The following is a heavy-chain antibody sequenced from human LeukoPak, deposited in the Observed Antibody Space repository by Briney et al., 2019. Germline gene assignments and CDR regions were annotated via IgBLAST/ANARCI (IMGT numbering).Heavy chain of an antibody. CDR3: ARQDYYGSGSYYNWFDP. CDR1: GGSISSYY. CDR2: IYYSGST. Sequence: SETLSLTCTVSGGSISSYYWSWIRQPPGKGLEWIGNIYYSGSTDYNPSFKSRVTKSVDTSKNQFSLKLSSVTAADTAVYYCARQDYYGSGSYYNWFDPWGQGTLVTVSS. D-gene: IGHD3-10*01. J-gene: IGHJ5*02. V-gene: IGHV4-59*08.